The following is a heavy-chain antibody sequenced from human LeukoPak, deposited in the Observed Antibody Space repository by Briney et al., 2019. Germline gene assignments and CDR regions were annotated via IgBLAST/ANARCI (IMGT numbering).Heavy chain of an antibody. CDR3: PREVNYDIVTGYYAHFDY. CDR1: GGTFSSYA. V-gene: IGHV1-69*13. J-gene: IGHJ4*02. CDR2: IIPIFGTA. Sequence: GSAVTVSCPASGGTFSSYAISWVGQAPGQGVGWMGGIIPIFGTANYAQKFQGRVPNTADQSTSTAHMELSSLRSEDTAVYYCPREVNYDIVTGYYAHFDYWGQGTLVTVSS. D-gene: IGHD3-9*01.